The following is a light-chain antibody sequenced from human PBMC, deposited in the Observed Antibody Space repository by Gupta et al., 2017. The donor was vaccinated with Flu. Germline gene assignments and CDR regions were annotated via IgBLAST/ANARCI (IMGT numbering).Light chain of an antibody. CDR1: QSVRGNY. V-gene: IGKV3-20*01. J-gene: IGKJ5*01. CDR2: GAS. Sequence: EIFVTHSPGTLSLSPGERATLSCRASQSVRGNYLAWYQQKPGQAPRLLIYGASSRATGIPDRFSGSGSGADLSLISKRLETEDFAVYYLLHYSSSITFGQGTRLDIK. CDR3: LHYSSSIT.